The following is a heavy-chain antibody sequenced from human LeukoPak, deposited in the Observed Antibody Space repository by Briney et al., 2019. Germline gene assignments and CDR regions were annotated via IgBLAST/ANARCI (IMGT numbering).Heavy chain of an antibody. CDR2: INHSGST. V-gene: IGHV4-34*01. CDR1: GGSFSGYY. J-gene: IGHJ5*02. D-gene: IGHD5-12*01. Sequence: SETLSLTCAVYGGSFSGYYWSWIRQPPGKGLEWIGEINHSGSTNYNPSLKSRVTISVDTSKNQFSLKLSSVTAADTAVYYCARDAISGYDFAWFAPWGQGTLVTVSS. CDR3: ARDAISGYDFAWFAP.